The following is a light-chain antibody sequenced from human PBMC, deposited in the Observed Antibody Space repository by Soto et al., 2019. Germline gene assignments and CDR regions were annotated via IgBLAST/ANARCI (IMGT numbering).Light chain of an antibody. CDR2: GAS. J-gene: IGKJ2*01. CDR1: QSVSSSY. CDR3: QQYGSSAYT. V-gene: IGKV3-20*01. Sequence: EIVLTQSPGTLSLSPGERATLSCRASQSVSSSYLAWYQQKPGQAPRLLIYGASSRATGIPDRFSGSGSGTDFTLTISRLEPEDLAVYYCQQYGSSAYTFGQGTKLKIK.